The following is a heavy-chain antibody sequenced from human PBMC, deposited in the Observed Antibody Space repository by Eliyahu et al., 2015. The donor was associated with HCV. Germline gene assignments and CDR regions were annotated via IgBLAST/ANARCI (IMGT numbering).Heavy chain of an antibody. D-gene: IGHD2-21*02. CDR1: GFTXXSYW. CDR2: IKPDGSEK. Sequence: EVHLVESGGGLVXPGGXLXLSXXASGFTXXSYWMSWVRQAPGKGLXWVANIKPDGSEKFYVDSVKGRFTISRDNAKNSLNLQMNSLTVEDAAVYYCARGDFSGDLFHDVFDVWGQGTMVTVSS. CDR3: ARGDFSGDLFHDVFDV. J-gene: IGHJ3*01. V-gene: IGHV3-7*01.